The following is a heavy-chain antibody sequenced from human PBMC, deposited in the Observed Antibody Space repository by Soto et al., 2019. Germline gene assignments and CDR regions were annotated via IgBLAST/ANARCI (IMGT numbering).Heavy chain of an antibody. CDR1: GGSISSSSYY. CDR3: ASVLERGGYSSSWYRLEGEVDV. Sequence: QLQLQESGPGLVKPSETLSLTCTVSGGSISSSSYYWGWIRQPPGKGLEWIGSIYYSGSSYYNPSLKSRVTISVDTCKNQCSLKLRSVTAADTAVYYCASVLERGGYSSSWYRLEGEVDVWAQGTKGTV. CDR2: IYYSGSS. V-gene: IGHV4-39*01. J-gene: IGHJ6*01. D-gene: IGHD6-13*01.